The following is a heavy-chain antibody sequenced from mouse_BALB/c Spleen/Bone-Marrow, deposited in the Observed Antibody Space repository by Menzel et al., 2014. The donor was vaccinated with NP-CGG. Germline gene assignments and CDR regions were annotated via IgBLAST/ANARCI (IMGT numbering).Heavy chain of an antibody. CDR1: GYSITSDYA. Sequence: VQLKQSGPGLVKPSQSLSLTCTVTGYSITSDYAWNWIRQFPGNKLEWMGYISYSGITSYNPSLKSRISITRDTSKNQFFLQLNSVATEDTATYYCARRYYAMDYWGQGTSVTVSS. J-gene: IGHJ4*01. V-gene: IGHV3-2*02. CDR2: ISYSGIT. CDR3: ARRYYAMDY.